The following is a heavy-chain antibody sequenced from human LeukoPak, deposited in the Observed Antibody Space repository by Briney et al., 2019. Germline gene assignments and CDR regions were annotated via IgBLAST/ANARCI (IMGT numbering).Heavy chain of an antibody. CDR1: GGSISSSSYY. D-gene: IGHD3-22*01. CDR2: IYYSGST. V-gene: IGHV4-39*02. J-gene: IGHJ4*02. CDR3: ARDRHKYNYDSGGYPPY. Sequence: SETLSLTCTVSGGSISSSSYYWGWIRQPPGKGLEWIGSIYYSGSTYYNPSLKSRVTLSVDTSKNQFSLKLSSVTAADTAVYYCARDRHKYNYDSGGYPPYWGQGTLVTVSS.